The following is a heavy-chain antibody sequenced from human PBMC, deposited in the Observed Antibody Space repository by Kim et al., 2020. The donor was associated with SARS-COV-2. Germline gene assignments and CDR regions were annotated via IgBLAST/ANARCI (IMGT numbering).Heavy chain of an antibody. V-gene: IGHV5-51*01. Sequence: SPSFQGQVTISAHKSISTAYLQCSSLKASDTAMYYCARQDILTGVFNFDYWGQGTLVTVSS. D-gene: IGHD3-9*01. CDR3: ARQDILTGVFNFDY. J-gene: IGHJ4*02.